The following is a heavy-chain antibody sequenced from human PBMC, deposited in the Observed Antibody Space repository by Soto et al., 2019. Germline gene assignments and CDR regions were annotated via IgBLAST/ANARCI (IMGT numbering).Heavy chain of an antibody. CDR2: IYWDDDK. D-gene: IGHD1-7*01. CDR3: AHRIEELHPWGWFDP. J-gene: IGHJ5*02. V-gene: IGHV2-5*02. CDR1: GFSLSTSGVG. Sequence: QITLKESGPTLVKPTQTLTLTCTFSGFSLSTSGVGVGWIRQPPGKALEWLALIYWDDDKRYSPSMKSRLTITKDTSKNQVFLTMTNMDPVDTATYYCAHRIEELHPWGWFDPWGQGTLVTVSS.